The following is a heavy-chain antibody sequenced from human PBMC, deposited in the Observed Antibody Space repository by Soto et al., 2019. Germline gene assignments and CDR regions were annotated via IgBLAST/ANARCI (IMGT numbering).Heavy chain of an antibody. CDR1: GFTFSSYA. D-gene: IGHD3-22*01. CDR3: AKDSAHSSGYYYDYYYYGMDV. Sequence: GGSLRLSCAASGFTFSSYAMSWVRQAPGKGLEWVSAISGSGGSTYYADSVKGRFTISRDNSKNTLYLQMNSLRAEDTAVYYCAKDSAHSSGYYYDYYYYGMDVWGHGTTVTVSS. V-gene: IGHV3-23*01. CDR2: ISGSGGST. J-gene: IGHJ6*02.